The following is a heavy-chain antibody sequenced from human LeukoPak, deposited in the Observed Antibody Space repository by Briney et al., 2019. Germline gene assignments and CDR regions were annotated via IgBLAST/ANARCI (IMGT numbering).Heavy chain of an antibody. D-gene: IGHD3-9*01. J-gene: IGHJ4*02. CDR2: ISAYNGNT. CDR1: GGTFSSYA. Sequence: ASVKVSCKASGGTFSSYAISWVRQAPGQGLEWMGWISAYNGNTNYAQKLQGRVTMTTDTSTSTAYMELRSLRSDDTAVYYCARRLSVSHYDILTGYYYFDYWGQGTLVTVSS. V-gene: IGHV1-18*01. CDR3: ARRLSVSHYDILTGYYYFDY.